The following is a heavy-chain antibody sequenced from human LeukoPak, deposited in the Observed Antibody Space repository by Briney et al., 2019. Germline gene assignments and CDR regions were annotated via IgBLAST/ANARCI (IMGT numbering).Heavy chain of an antibody. CDR3: ARDNNRKDDS. V-gene: IGHV3-30*02. D-gene: IGHD1-14*01. CDR1: GFNFNTYG. Sequence: PGGSLRLSCAASGFNFNTYGMYWVRQAPGKGLEWVAFIRYDETNEYYADSVKGRFTISRDNSKNTLYLQMNSLRTEDTAVYYCARDNNRKDDSWGQGTLVTVSS. J-gene: IGHJ5*02. CDR2: IRYDETNE.